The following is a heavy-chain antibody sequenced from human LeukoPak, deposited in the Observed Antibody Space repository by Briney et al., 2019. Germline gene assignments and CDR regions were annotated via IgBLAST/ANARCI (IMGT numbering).Heavy chain of an antibody. J-gene: IGHJ4*02. D-gene: IGHD6-19*01. V-gene: IGHV4-59*01. CDR2: IYYSGST. CDR1: GGSISSYY. Sequence: PSETLSLTCTVSGGSISSYYWSWIRQPPGKGLEWIGYIYYSGSTNYNPSLKSRVTISVDTSKNQFSLKLSSLTAADTAVYYYARRAAVAGVIDYWGQGTLVTVSS. CDR3: ARRAAVAGVIDY.